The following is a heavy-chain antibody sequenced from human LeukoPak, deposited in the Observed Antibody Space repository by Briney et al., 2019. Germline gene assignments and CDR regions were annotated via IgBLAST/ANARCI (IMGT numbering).Heavy chain of an antibody. CDR1: GFTFSYYG. Sequence: GGTLRLSCAASGFTFSYYGMNWVRQAPGKGLEWVSGISGSGDRTYYEDSVKGRFTISRDNSKNTLYLQMNSLRAEDTAVYYCAKGSIVGATSYYYLDVWGTGTTVTVSS. V-gene: IGHV3-23*01. CDR3: AKGSIVGATSYYYLDV. J-gene: IGHJ6*03. D-gene: IGHD1-26*01. CDR2: ISGSGDRT.